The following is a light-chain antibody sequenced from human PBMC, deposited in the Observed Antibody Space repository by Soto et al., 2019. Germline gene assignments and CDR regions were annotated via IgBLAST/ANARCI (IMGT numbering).Light chain of an antibody. V-gene: IGKV2-28*01. J-gene: IGKJ1*01. CDR2: LGS. Sequence: EIVMTQSPLSLSVTPGEPASISCRSSQSLLHTNGYNYLDWYLQKPGQSPQLLIYLGSNRSSGVPDRFSGSGSGTDLTLRISRVEAEDVGVYYCVQALQSPRTFGQGTKVEIK. CDR3: VQALQSPRT. CDR1: QSLLHTNGYNY.